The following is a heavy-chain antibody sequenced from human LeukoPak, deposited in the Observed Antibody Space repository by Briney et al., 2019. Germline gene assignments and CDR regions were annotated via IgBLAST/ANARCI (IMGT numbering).Heavy chain of an antibody. CDR3: ARLRWLPFYYFDY. V-gene: IGHV4-59*01. J-gene: IGHJ4*02. Sequence: PSETLSLTCTVSGGSISNYWWSWIRQPPGKGLEWIGYVFDSGGTNYNPSLKSRVTISVDTSKNQFSLKLSSVTAADTAVYYCARLRWLPFYYFDYWGQGTLVTVSS. CDR2: VFDSGGT. D-gene: IGHD5-12*01. CDR1: GGSISNYW.